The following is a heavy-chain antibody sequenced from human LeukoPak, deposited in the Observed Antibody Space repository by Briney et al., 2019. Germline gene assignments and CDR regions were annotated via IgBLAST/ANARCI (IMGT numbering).Heavy chain of an antibody. V-gene: IGHV1-2*02. CDR2: INPNSGGT. J-gene: IGHJ4*02. CDR3: ARDLSGYCSSTSCLSYEFDY. Sequence: ASVKVSCKASGYTFTGYYMHWVRQAPGQGVEWMGWINPNSGGTNYAQKFQGRVTMTRDTFLSTAYMELSRLRSDDTAVYYCARDLSGYCSSTSCLSYEFDYWGQGTLVTVSS. CDR1: GYTFTGYY. D-gene: IGHD2-2*01.